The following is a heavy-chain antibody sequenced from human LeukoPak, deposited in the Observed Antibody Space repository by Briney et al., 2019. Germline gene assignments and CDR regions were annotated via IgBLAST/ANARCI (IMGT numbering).Heavy chain of an antibody. CDR2: ISYDGSNK. Sequence: GGSLRLSCAASGFIFSIYGMHWVRQAPGKGLEWVAVISYDGSNKYYADSVKGRFTISRDNSKNTLYLQMNSLRADDTAVYYCAKEGSRDGYNYLFYYWGQGTLVTVSS. D-gene: IGHD5-24*01. CDR3: AKEGSRDGYNYLFYY. J-gene: IGHJ4*02. V-gene: IGHV3-30*18. CDR1: GFIFSIYG.